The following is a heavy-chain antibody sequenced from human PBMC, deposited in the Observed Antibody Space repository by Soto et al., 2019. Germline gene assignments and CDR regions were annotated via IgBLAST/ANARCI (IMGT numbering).Heavy chain of an antibody. CDR2: ISAYDGNT. Sequence: QVHLVQSGDEVRKPGASVKVSCKASGYTFSSYGVSWVRQAPGQGLEWMGWISAYDGNTNYAQKLQGRVTMTTDTSTRTAYMELRSLRSDDTAVYYCARVGGATVDYYYYSLDVWGKGTTVTVS. CDR3: ARVGGATVDYYYYSLDV. J-gene: IGHJ6*03. CDR1: GYTFSSYG. V-gene: IGHV1-18*01. D-gene: IGHD1-26*01.